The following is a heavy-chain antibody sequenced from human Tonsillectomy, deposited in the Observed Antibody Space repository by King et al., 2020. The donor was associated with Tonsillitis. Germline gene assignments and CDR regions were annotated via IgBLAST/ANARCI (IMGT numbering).Heavy chain of an antibody. J-gene: IGHJ4*02. CDR3: ARLYGGYTHAAFDC. CDR2: IKQDGSEL. Sequence: VQLVESGGGLVQPGGSLRLSCAASGFTFGSYWMNWVRQAPGKGLEWVANIKQDGSELYYVDSVKGRFTISRDNAKNSVYLQMNSLRAEDTAVYYCARLYGGYTHAAFDCWGQGTLVTVSS. CDR1: GFTFGSYW. D-gene: IGHD5-12*01. V-gene: IGHV3-7*01.